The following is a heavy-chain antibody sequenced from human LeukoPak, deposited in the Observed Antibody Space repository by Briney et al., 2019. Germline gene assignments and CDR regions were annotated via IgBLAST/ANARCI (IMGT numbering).Heavy chain of an antibody. CDR2: TSADERIK. CDR3: ARDPVLGAPDYLDY. CDR1: GFTFSSYG. Sequence: PGGSLRLSCAAFGFTFSSYGMHWVRQAPGKGLEWVAVTSADERIKIYNDSVRGRFTISRDNSKNTQYLQMNSLRVEDTAVYYCARDPVLGAPDYLDYWGRGTLVSVSS. D-gene: IGHD1-26*01. J-gene: IGHJ4*02. V-gene: IGHV3-30*19.